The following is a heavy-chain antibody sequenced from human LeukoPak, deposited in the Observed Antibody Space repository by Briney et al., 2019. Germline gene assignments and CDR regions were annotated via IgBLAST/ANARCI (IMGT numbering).Heavy chain of an antibody. D-gene: IGHD2/OR15-2a*01. CDR3: ARNIGSD. Sequence: GGSLRLSCAASGFTFDSSWMHWVRQAPGKGLVWVSRIDSDGTLTSYADSLKGRFTISRDNAKNTVYLQMNSLRAEDTAVYYCARNIGSDWGQGTLVTVSS. V-gene: IGHV3-74*01. CDR2: IDSDGTLT. CDR1: GFTFDSSW. J-gene: IGHJ4*02.